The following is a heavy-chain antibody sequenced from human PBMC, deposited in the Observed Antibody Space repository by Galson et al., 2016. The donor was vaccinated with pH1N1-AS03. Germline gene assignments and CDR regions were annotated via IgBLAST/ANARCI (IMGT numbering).Heavy chain of an antibody. J-gene: IGHJ5*02. Sequence: SLRLSCAASGFIFSSYEMNWVRQAPGKGLEWVSYISSSGNTIYYADSVKGRFTISRDNAKNSLYLQMNSLRAEDTAVYYCASALSEQYYDILTGNDPCGQGTLVTVSS. CDR2: ISSSGNTI. D-gene: IGHD3-9*01. CDR3: ASALSEQYYDILTGNDP. V-gene: IGHV3-48*03. CDR1: GFIFSSYE.